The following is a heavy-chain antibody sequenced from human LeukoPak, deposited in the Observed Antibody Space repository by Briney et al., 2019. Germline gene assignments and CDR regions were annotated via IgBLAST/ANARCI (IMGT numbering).Heavy chain of an antibody. V-gene: IGHV3-30*18. Sequence: GGSLRLSCAASGFTFSSYGMHWVRQAPGKGLEWVAVISYDGSNKYYADSVKGRFTISRDNSKNTLYLQMNSLRAEDTAVYYCAKDRTSWEYFQHWGQGTLVTVSS. J-gene: IGHJ1*01. CDR2: ISYDGSNK. D-gene: IGHD2-2*01. CDR3: AKDRTSWEYFQH. CDR1: GFTFSSYG.